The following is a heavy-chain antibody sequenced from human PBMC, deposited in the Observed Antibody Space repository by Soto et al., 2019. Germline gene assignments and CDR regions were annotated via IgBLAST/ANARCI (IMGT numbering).Heavy chain of an antibody. J-gene: IGHJ6*02. CDR2: INHSGSA. CDR3: ARVIKAAAWAYYYYGMDV. Sequence: PSETLSLTCAFYGWSFSGYYWSLIRQPTGKGLEWIGEINHSGSANYNPSLKSRVTISVDTSKNQFSLKLSSVTAADTAVYYCARVIKAAAWAYYYYGMDVWGQGTTVTVSS. D-gene: IGHD6-13*01. V-gene: IGHV4-34*01. CDR1: GWSFSGYY.